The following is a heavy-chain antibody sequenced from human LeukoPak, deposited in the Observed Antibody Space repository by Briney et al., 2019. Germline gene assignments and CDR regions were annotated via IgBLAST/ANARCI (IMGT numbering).Heavy chain of an antibody. CDR3: AKGITGTMYNWFDP. CDR1: GFTFDDYA. V-gene: IGHV3-9*01. D-gene: IGHD1-7*01. CDR2: TSWNSGSI. Sequence: PGRSLRLSCAASGFTFDDYAMHWVRQAPGKGLEWVSGTSWNSGSIGYADSVKGRFTISRDNAKNSLYLQMNSLRAEDTALYYCAKGITGTMYNWFDPWGQGTLVTVSS. J-gene: IGHJ5*02.